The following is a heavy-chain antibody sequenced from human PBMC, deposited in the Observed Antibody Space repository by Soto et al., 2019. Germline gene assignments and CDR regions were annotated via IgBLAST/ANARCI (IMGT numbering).Heavy chain of an antibody. Sequence: PSQTLSLTCVISGDSVSRNNAGWNWIRQSPSRGLEWLGRTYYRSKWFNDYAVSVKSRITINPDTYKNQFSLQLNSVTPEDTAVYYCKRDYSSEYFDFWGQGTPVTVSS. D-gene: IGHD1-26*01. CDR3: KRDYSSEYFDF. CDR2: TYYRSKWFN. V-gene: IGHV6-1*01. CDR1: GDSVSRNNAG. J-gene: IGHJ4*02.